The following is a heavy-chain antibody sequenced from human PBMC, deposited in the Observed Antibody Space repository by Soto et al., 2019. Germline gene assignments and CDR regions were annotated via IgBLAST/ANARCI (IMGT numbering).Heavy chain of an antibody. J-gene: IGHJ4*02. CDR2: IYSSGST. V-gene: IGHV4-31*03. CDR1: GGSISSGGYY. CDR3: AREGGYSYGPGTFDY. D-gene: IGHD5-18*01. Sequence: QVQLQESGPGLVKPSQTLSLTCTVSGGSISSGGYYWSWIRQHPGKGLEWIGYIYSSGSTYYNPYLKSRVNISVNTSKTQFSLKLSSVTAADTAMYSCAREGGYSYGPGTFDYWGQGTLVTVSS.